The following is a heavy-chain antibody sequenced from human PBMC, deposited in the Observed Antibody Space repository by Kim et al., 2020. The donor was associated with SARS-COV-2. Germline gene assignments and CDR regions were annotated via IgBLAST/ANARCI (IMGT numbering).Heavy chain of an antibody. J-gene: IGHJ4*02. CDR3: ARVGYQLPRFDY. CDR1: GFTFSDYY. D-gene: IGHD2-2*01. Sequence: GGSLRLSCAASGFTFSDYYMSWIRQAPGKGLEWVSYISSSSSYTNYADSVKGRFTISRDNAKNSLYLQMNSLRAEDTAVYYCARVGYQLPRFDYWGQGTLVTVSS. V-gene: IGHV3-11*06. CDR2: ISSSSSYT.